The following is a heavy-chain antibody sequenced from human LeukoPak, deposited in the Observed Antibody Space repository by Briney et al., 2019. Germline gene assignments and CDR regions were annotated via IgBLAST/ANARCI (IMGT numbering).Heavy chain of an antibody. J-gene: IGHJ4*02. CDR2: ISSSGSTI. CDR3: ARVAGEVYFDY. V-gene: IGHV3-11*01. Sequence: GGSLRFSCAASGFTFSDYYMSWIRQAPGKGLEWVSYISSSGSTIYYADSVKGRFTVSRVNAKNSLYLQMNSLRAEDTAVYYCARVAGEVYFDYWGQGTLVTVSS. CDR1: GFTFSDYY. D-gene: IGHD3-10*01.